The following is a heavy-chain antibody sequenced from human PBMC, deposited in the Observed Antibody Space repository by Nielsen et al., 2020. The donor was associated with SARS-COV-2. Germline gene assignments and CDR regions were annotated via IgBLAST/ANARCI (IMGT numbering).Heavy chain of an antibody. CDR2: ISYDGSNK. Sequence: GGSLRLSCAASGFTFSSYAMHWVRQAPGKGLEWVAFISYDGSNKYYADSVKGRFTISRDNSKNTLYLQMNSLRAEDTAVYYCARDIITGTTGLDYWGQGTLVTVSS. CDR3: ARDIITGTTGLDY. V-gene: IGHV3-30-3*01. J-gene: IGHJ4*02. D-gene: IGHD1-20*01. CDR1: GFTFSSYA.